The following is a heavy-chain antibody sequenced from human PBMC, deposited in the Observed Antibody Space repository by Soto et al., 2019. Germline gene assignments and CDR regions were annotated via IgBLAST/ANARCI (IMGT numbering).Heavy chain of an antibody. V-gene: IGHV1-18*01. Sequence: QVQLVQSGAEVKKPGASVKVSCKASGYTFTSYGISWVQQAPGQGLEWMGWISAYNGNTNYAQKHQGRVTMTTDTSTSTAYMELRSLRSDDTAVYYCARVYRITMVRGELSEYWGQGTLVTVSS. J-gene: IGHJ4*02. CDR3: ARVYRITMVRGELSEY. CDR1: GYTFTSYG. CDR2: ISAYNGNT. D-gene: IGHD3-10*01.